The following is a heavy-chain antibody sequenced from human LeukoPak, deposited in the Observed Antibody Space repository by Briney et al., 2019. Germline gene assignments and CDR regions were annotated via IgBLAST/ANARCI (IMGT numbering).Heavy chain of an antibody. CDR1: GDSISSSSYY. CDR2: IYYSGST. CDR3: ARQSLVATSLYYFDY. V-gene: IGHV4-39*01. D-gene: IGHD5-24*01. Sequence: SETLSLTCTVSGDSISSSSYYWGWIRQPPGKGLELIGSIYYSGSTYYNPSLKSRVTISVDTSKNHFSLKLNSVTAADTAVYYCARQSLVATSLYYFDYWGQGTLVTVSS. J-gene: IGHJ4*02.